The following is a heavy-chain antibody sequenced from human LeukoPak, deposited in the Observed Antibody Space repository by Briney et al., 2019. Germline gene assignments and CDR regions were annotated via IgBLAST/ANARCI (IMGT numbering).Heavy chain of an antibody. V-gene: IGHV1-46*01. Sequence: WASVKVSCKASGYTFTSYYMHWVRQAPGQGLEWMGIINPSGGSTSYAQKFQGRVTMTTDTSTSTAYMELRSLRSDDTAVYYCARVPYSSGWYNWFDPWGQGTLVTVSS. CDR1: GYTFTSYY. J-gene: IGHJ5*02. CDR3: ARVPYSSGWYNWFDP. CDR2: INPSGGST. D-gene: IGHD6-19*01.